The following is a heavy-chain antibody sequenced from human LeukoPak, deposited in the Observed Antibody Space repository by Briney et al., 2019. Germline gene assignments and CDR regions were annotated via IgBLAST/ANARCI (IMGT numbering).Heavy chain of an antibody. J-gene: IGHJ4*02. CDR2: IYSGGST. Sequence: TGGSLRLSCAASGFTVSSNYMSWVRQAPGKGLEWVSVIYSGGSTYYADSVKGRFTISRDNSKNTLYLQMNSLRAEDAAVYYCARGPTVVKGSLDYWGQGTLVTVSS. V-gene: IGHV3-53*01. CDR3: ARGPTVVKGSLDY. D-gene: IGHD4-23*01. CDR1: GFTVSSNY.